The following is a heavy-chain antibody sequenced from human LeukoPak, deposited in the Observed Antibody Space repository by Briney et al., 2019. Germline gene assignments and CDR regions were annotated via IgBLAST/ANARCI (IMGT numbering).Heavy chain of an antibody. J-gene: IGHJ4*02. CDR1: GGSFSGYY. V-gene: IGHV4-34*01. CDR3: AIWSSGSEYYFDY. Sequence: PSETLSLTCAVYGGSFSGYYWSWLRQPPGKGREWIGEINHSGSTNYNPSLKSRVTISVDTSKNQFSLKLSSVTAADTAVYYCAIWSSGSEYYFDYWGQGTLVTVSS. D-gene: IGHD6-19*01. CDR2: INHSGST.